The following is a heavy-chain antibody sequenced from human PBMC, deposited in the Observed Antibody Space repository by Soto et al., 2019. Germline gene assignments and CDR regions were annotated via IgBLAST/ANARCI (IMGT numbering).Heavy chain of an antibody. V-gene: IGHV2-5*01. CDR2: LYWKGEK. J-gene: IGHJ6*02. CDR1: GFSLTTGGVG. CDR3: AHRLTGHGMDV. Sequence: QITLKASGPTLVKPTQTLTLTCTFSGFSLTTGGVGVGWFLQPPGKALEWLADLYWKGEKNHSPSLRGRLTITKDTSKNQVVLTVTNMDPMDTATYSCAHRLTGHGMDVWGQGTTVTVSS. D-gene: IGHD3-16*01.